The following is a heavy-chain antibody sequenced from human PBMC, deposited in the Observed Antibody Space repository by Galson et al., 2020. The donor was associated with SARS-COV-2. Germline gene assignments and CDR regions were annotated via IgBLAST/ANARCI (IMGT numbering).Heavy chain of an antibody. J-gene: IGHJ5*02. CDR2: IVGNGKT. D-gene: IGHD5-12*01. Sequence: GGSLRLSCAVSGFSVNSYSMSWVRQAPGRGLEWVSSIVGNGKTYYADSVKGRFTISRDHTKNTLFLQMNSLRVEDTALYYCARGSRREGYNPWGQGTLATVSS. CDR1: GFSVNSYS. CDR3: ARGSRREGYNP. V-gene: IGHV3-23*01.